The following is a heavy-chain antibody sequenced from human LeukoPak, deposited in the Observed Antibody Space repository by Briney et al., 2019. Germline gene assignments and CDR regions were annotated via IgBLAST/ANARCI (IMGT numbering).Heavy chain of an antibody. D-gene: IGHD1-1*01. J-gene: IGHJ4*02. Sequence: GESLKISCKGSGYSFTSYWIGWVRQAPGKGLEWVANIKQDGSEKYYVDSVKGRFTISRDNAKNSLYLQMNSLRAEDTAVYYCARTGTTYSFDYWGQGTLVTVSS. V-gene: IGHV3-7*03. CDR2: IKQDGSEK. CDR3: ARTGTTYSFDY. CDR1: GYSFTSYW.